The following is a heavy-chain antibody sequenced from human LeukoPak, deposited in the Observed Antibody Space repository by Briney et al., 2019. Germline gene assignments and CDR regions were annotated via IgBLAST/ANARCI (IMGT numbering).Heavy chain of an antibody. D-gene: IGHD6-13*01. CDR3: AREMVLYSSSFGWFDT. J-gene: IGHJ5*02. CDR1: GGTFSSYA. CDR2: IIPIFGTA. Sequence: ASVKVSCKASGGTFSSYAISLVRQAPGQGLEWMGGIIPIFGTANYARKFQGRVTITADESTSTAYMELSSLRSEDTAVYYCAREMVLYSSSFGWFDTWGQGTLVTVSS. V-gene: IGHV1-69*13.